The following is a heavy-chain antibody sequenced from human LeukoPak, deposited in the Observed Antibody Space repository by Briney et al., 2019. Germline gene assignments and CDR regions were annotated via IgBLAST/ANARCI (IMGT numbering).Heavy chain of an antibody. CDR2: IKQDGSEK. V-gene: IGHV3-7*01. J-gene: IGHJ4*02. Sequence: PGGFLRLSCAASGFTFANYWMSWVRQAPGKWLEWVANIKQDGSEKYYVDSVKGRFSISRDNAKNSLYLQMNSLRAEDTAVYYCARDEYGGTRHWGQGTLVTVSS. CDR3: ARDEYGGTRH. D-gene: IGHD4/OR15-4a*01. CDR1: GFTFANYW.